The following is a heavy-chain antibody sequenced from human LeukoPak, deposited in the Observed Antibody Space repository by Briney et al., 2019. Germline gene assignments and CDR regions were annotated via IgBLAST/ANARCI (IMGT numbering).Heavy chain of an antibody. Sequence: GGSLRLSCAASGFTFSSYSMKWVRQAPGKGLEWVSSISSSSSYIYYADSVKGRFTISRDNSKNTLYLQMNSLRAEDTAVYYCARDNSVGDIAWWFDPWGQGTLVTVSS. J-gene: IGHJ5*02. CDR2: ISSSSSYI. V-gene: IGHV3-21*04. CDR3: ARDNSVGDIAWWFDP. CDR1: GFTFSSYS. D-gene: IGHD3-10*01.